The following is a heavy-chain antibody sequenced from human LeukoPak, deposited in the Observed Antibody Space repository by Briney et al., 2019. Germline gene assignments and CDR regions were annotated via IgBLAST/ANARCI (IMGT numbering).Heavy chain of an antibody. Sequence: SETLSLTCAVYGGSFSGYYWSWIRQPPGKGLEWIGGINHGGSTTYNPSHKSRVTISVDTSKNQFSLKLSSVTAADTAVYYCARWEGGSYYDFDYWGQGTLVTVSS. D-gene: IGHD1-26*01. V-gene: IGHV4-34*01. CDR1: GGSFSGYY. J-gene: IGHJ4*02. CDR2: INHGGST. CDR3: ARWEGGSYYDFDY.